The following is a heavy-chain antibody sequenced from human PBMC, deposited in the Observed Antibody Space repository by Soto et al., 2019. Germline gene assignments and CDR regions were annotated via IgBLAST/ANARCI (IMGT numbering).Heavy chain of an antibody. CDR3: ARGISVWGSYRKNNWFDP. Sequence: GASVKVSCKASGYTFTVYYMHWVRQAHGQGLEWMGWINPNSGGTNYAQKFQGWVTMTRDTSISTAYMELSRLRSDDTAVYYCARGISVWGSYRKNNWFDPWGQGTQVTVSS. J-gene: IGHJ5*02. V-gene: IGHV1-2*04. CDR1: GYTFTVYY. D-gene: IGHD3-16*02. CDR2: INPNSGGT.